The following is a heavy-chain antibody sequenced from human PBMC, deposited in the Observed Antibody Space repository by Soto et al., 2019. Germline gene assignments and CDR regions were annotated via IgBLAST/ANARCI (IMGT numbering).Heavy chain of an antibody. Sequence: PGGSLRLSCAASGFTFSSYAMSWVRQVPGKGLEWVSLIGGSGTNTYYADSVKGRFTISRDNSKNTLYLQMNSLRAEDTAVYYCARDGCSGSNCLNWFDPWGQGTLVTVSS. V-gene: IGHV3-23*01. CDR3: ARDGCSGSNCLNWFDP. CDR2: IGGSGTNT. J-gene: IGHJ5*02. D-gene: IGHD2-15*01. CDR1: GFTFSSYA.